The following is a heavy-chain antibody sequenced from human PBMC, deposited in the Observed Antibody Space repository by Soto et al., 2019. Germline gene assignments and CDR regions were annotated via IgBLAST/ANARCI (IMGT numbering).Heavy chain of an antibody. D-gene: IGHD1-26*01. J-gene: IGHJ6*01. CDR1: GFTFSSYA. V-gene: IGHV3-23*01. CDR3: AKASLGATTITDFYYYGMDV. CDR2: ISGSGGST. Sequence: EVQLLESGGGLVQPGGSLRLSCAASGFTFSSYAMNWVRQAPGKGLEWVSGISGSGGSTYYADSVKGPFTISRNNSKNTLWLQRNSLRADDTSVYYYAKASLGATTITDFYYYGMDVWGQGTTVSVSS.